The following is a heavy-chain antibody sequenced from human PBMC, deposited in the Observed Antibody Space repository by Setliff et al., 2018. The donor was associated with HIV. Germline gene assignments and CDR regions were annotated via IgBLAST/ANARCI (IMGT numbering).Heavy chain of an antibody. CDR2: LRPSGNT. J-gene: IGHJ4*02. V-gene: IGHV4-39*01. CDR3: ARQGRPGDFDS. CDR1: GGPFSSSSYY. D-gene: IGHD7-27*01. Sequence: SETLSLTCTVSGGPFSSSSYYWGWIRQPPGKGLEWIGSLRPSGNTYYNPSLKSRVTISGDTSKKQFSLKLRAVTAADSAVYYCARQGRPGDFDSWGQGTLVTVSS.